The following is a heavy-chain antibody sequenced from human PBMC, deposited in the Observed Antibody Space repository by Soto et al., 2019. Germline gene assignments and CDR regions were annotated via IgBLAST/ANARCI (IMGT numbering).Heavy chain of an antibody. CDR2: IKHTGDA. CDR1: GDSIKTETW. Sequence: QVHLQESGPGLVKPSETLSLTCAVSGDSIKTETWWSWLRQLPGTGLEWIDEIKHTGDANANPALRSRVYMSVDRTKNQFFLNLRSVSAADTAVYFCAREGRLHWFESWGQGTLVTVSS. V-gene: IGHV4-4*02. J-gene: IGHJ5*01. CDR3: AREGRLHWFES.